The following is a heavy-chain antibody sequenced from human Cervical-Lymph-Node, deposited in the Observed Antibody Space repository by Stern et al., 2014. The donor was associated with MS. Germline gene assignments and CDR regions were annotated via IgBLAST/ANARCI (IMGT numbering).Heavy chain of an antibody. J-gene: IGHJ4*02. V-gene: IGHV5-51*01. D-gene: IGHD3-10*01. Sequence: QLVQSGAEVKKPGDSLKISCKGSGYTFTTYWIAWVRQMPGRGLEWMGIISPDDSDTKYRQSFHGHVTISADKSLSPAYIQWSILTASKTAIYCGMRQGSVIGSHDYWGQGTQVTVSS. CDR2: ISPDDSDT. CDR1: GYTFTTYW. CDR3: MRQGSVIGSHDY.